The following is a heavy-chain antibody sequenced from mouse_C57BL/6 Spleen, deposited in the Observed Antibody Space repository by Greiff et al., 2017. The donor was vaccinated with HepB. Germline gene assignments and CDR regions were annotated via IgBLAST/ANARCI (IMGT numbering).Heavy chain of an antibody. Sequence: VQLQQPGAELVKPGASVKLSCKASGYTFTSYWMQWVKQRPGQGLEWIGEIDPSDSYTNYNQKFKGKATLTVDTSSSTAYMQLSSLTSEDSAVYYCARGYYYGTRGAMDYWGQGTSVTVSS. CDR1: GYTFTSYW. J-gene: IGHJ4*01. V-gene: IGHV1-50*01. D-gene: IGHD1-1*01. CDR2: IDPSDSYT. CDR3: ARGYYYGTRGAMDY.